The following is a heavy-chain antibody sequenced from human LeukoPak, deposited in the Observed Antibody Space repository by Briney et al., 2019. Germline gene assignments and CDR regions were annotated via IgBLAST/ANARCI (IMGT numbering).Heavy chain of an antibody. CDR2: IYYSGSS. CDR3: ARHVSGSAMMHYFDY. V-gene: IGHV4-39*01. J-gene: IGHJ4*02. CDR1: GASIRSGRNY. D-gene: IGHD5-18*01. Sequence: SETLSLTCNVSGASIRSGRNYWGWIRQSPGKGLEWIGSIYYSGSSSYNPSLQSRVSIAVDTSKNHISLKVFSLTAADTALYYCARHVSGSAMMHYFDYWGQGNLVTVSS.